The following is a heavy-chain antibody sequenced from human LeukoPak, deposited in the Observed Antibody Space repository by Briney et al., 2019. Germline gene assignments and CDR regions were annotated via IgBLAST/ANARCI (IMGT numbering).Heavy chain of an antibody. CDR2: IDPSDSET. J-gene: IGHJ4*02. D-gene: IGHD5-18*01. Sequence: GESLKISCKASGYSFTSYWIGWVRPMPGKGLEWMGIIDPSDSETRYTPSFQGQVTISVDKSLTTADLQWNSLKASDTAMYYCVRQTAMGRSGDYWGQGTLVTVSS. CDR3: VRQTAMGRSGDY. CDR1: GYSFTSYW. V-gene: IGHV5-51*01.